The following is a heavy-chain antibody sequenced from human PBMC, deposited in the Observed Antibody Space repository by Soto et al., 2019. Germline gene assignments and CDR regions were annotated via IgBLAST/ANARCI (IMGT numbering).Heavy chain of an antibody. CDR1: GFTFTNAW. CDR2: LKSSAAGGTT. V-gene: IGHV3-15*01. J-gene: IGHJ4*02. CDR3: IAYVPESSDYPFDF. D-gene: IGHD4-17*01. Sequence: EVQLVESGGGLVKPGGSLRLSCAASGFTFTNAWMSWVRQAPGKGLEWVGLLKSSAAGGTTDYAAPVKGRFTISRDDSQNTLYPQMRILKTEDTAVYYCIAYVPESSDYPFDFWGQGTLVTVSS.